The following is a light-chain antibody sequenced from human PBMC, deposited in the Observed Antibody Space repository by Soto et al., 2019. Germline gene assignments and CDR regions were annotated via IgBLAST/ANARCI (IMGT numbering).Light chain of an antibody. CDR1: QSIGSW. V-gene: IGKV1-5*03. CDR3: QQYGSYSPWT. Sequence: DIQMTQSPSTLSASVGDRVTITCRASQSIGSWLAWYQQKPGKAPKLLIYKASSLESRVPSRFSGSGSGTEFTLTISSLQPDDFASYYIQQYGSYSPWTFGQGTKVEIK. J-gene: IGKJ1*01. CDR2: KAS.